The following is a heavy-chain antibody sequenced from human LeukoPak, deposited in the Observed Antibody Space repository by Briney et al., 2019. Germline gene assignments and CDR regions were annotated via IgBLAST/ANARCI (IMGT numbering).Heavy chain of an antibody. CDR3: AKWKLKAAAAFAPDY. J-gene: IGHJ4*02. CDR2: ISGSGGST. CDR1: GFTFSPYE. Sequence: GGSLRLSCVGSGFTFSPYEMTWVRQAPGKGLEWVSAISGSGGSTYYADSVKGRFTISRDNSKNTLYLQMNSLRAEDTVVYYCAKWKLKAAAAFAPDYWGQGTLVTVSS. V-gene: IGHV3-23*01. D-gene: IGHD6-13*01.